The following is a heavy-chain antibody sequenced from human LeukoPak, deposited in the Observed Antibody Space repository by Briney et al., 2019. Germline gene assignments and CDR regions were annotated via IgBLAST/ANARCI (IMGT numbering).Heavy chain of an antibody. Sequence: GGSLRLSCAASGFTFSSYGMHWVRQAPGKGLEWVAVIWYDGSNKYYADSVKGRFTNSRDNSKNTLYLQMNSLRAEDTAVYYCARDLKDTATVLGYWGQGTLVTVSS. D-gene: IGHD5-18*01. CDR2: IWYDGSNK. V-gene: IGHV3-33*01. CDR3: ARDLKDTATVLGY. CDR1: GFTFSSYG. J-gene: IGHJ4*02.